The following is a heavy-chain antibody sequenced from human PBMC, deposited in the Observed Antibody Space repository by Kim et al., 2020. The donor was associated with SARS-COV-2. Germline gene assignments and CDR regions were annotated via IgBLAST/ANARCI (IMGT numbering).Heavy chain of an antibody. Sequence: SETLSLTCAVSGGSISSSNWWSWVRQPPGKGLEWIGEIYHSGSTNYNPSLKSRATISVDKSKNQFSLKLSSVTAADTAVYYCARLSSRRAMVRGVNAVVSPLDYWGQGTLVTVSS. J-gene: IGHJ4*02. D-gene: IGHD3-10*01. V-gene: IGHV4-4*02. CDR1: GGSISSSNW. CDR2: IYHSGST. CDR3: ARLSSRRAMVRGVNAVVSPLDY.